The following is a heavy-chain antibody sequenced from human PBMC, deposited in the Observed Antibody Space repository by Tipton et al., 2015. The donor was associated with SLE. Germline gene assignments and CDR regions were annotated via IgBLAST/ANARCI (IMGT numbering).Heavy chain of an antibody. CDR2: IYYSGST. CDR1: GGSISSSSYY. J-gene: IGHJ4*02. Sequence: TLSLTCTVSGGSISSSSYYWGWIRQPPGKGLEWIGSIYYSGSTYYNPSLKSRVTISVDTSKNQFSLKLSSVTAADTAVYYCARGGPVGYWGQGTLVTVSS. CDR3: ARGGPVGY. V-gene: IGHV4-39*07.